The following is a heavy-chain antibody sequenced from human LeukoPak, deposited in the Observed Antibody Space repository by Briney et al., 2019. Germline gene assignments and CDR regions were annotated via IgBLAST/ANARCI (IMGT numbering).Heavy chain of an antibody. V-gene: IGHV4-34*01. J-gene: IGHJ3*02. D-gene: IGHD3-22*01. Sequence: SETLSLTWAVYGGSFSGYYWSWIRQPPGKGVEWVGEINRSGSTNYNPSLKSRVTISVDTSKNQFSLKLSSVTAADTAVYYGARVARITMTVVVITDDAFDIWGQGIMVTVSS. CDR1: GGSFSGYY. CDR2: INRSGST. CDR3: ARVARITMTVVVITDDAFDI.